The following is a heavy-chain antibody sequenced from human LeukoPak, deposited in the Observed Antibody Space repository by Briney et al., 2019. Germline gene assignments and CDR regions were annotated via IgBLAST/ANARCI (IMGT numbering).Heavy chain of an antibody. V-gene: IGHV3-23*01. CDR2: FSASGGTT. J-gene: IGHJ4*02. D-gene: IGHD1-26*01. Sequence: GGSLSLSCAASGFTFSRSAMNWVRQAPGKGLEWVSSFSASGGTTYYADSVKGRFTISRDNSKNTLSVQMNSLRAEDTAVYYCAKAYYSASYYFDSWGEGALVTVSS. CDR3: AKAYYSASYYFDS. CDR1: GFTFSRSA.